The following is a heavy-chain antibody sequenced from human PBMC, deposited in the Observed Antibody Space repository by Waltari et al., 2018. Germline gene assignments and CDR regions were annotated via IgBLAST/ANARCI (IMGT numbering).Heavy chain of an antibody. CDR3: AKVGIVGFDY. J-gene: IGHJ4*02. D-gene: IGHD1-26*01. V-gene: IGHV3-30*02. CDR1: GFTFSSYG. Sequence: QVQLVESGGGVVQPGGSLRLSCAASGFTFSSYGMHWVRQAPGKGLEWVAFIWYDGSNKYYADSVKGRFTISRDNSKNTLYLQMNSLRAEDTAVYYCAKVGIVGFDYWGQGTLVTVSS. CDR2: IWYDGSNK.